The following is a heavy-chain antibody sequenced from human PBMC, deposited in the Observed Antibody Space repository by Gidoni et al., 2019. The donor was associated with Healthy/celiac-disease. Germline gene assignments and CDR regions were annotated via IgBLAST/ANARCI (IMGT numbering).Heavy chain of an antibody. V-gene: IGHV4-34*01. Sequence: QVQLQQWGAGLLTPSETLSLTCAVYGGSFSGYYWSWIRQPPGKGLEWIGEINHSGSTNYNPSLKSRVTISVDTSKNQFSLKLSSVTAADTAVYYCARLRRHYYYYYGMDVWGQGTTVTVSS. CDR3: ARLRRHYYYYYGMDV. CDR2: INHSGST. CDR1: GGSFSGYY. D-gene: IGHD4-17*01. J-gene: IGHJ6*02.